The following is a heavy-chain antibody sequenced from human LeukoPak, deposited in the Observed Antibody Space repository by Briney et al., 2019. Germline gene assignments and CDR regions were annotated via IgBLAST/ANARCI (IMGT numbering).Heavy chain of an antibody. V-gene: IGHV5-51*01. CDR3: ARGTNPRYFQH. D-gene: IGHD1-1*01. CDR1: GYSFTSYW. Sequence: GESLKISCKASGYSFTSYWIGWVRHMPGKGLEWMGIIYPGDSDTRYSPSFQGQVTISANKSISTAYLQWSSLKASDTAMYYCARGTNPRYFQHWGQGTLVTVSS. CDR2: IYPGDSDT. J-gene: IGHJ1*01.